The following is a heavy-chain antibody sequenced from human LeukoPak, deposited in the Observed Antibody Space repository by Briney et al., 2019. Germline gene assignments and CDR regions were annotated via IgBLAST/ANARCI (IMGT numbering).Heavy chain of an antibody. CDR2: IYSGGNT. V-gene: IGHV3-53*01. D-gene: IGHD6-13*01. CDR3: ARSDSSSWYGIDF. CDR1: GFTVSSNY. Sequence: PGGSLRLSCAASGFTVSSNYMSWVRQAPGKGLEWVSVIYSGGNTYYADSVKGRFTISRDNSRNTMDLQMNSLRAEDTAVYYCARSDSSSWYGIDFWGQGTLVTVSS. J-gene: IGHJ4*02.